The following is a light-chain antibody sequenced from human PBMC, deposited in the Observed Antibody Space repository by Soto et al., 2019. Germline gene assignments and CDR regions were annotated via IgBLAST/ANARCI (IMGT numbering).Light chain of an antibody. V-gene: IGKV1-33*01. CDR1: QDISNY. J-gene: IGKJ2*01. CDR2: DAS. CDR3: QQYDNLPPYT. Sequence: DIQMTQSPSSLSASVGDRVTITCQASQDISNYLNWYQQKPGKAPKLLIYDASNLETGVPPRCSGSGSGTEFTSTISSLQPEDIATYYCQQYDNLPPYTFGQGTKLEIK.